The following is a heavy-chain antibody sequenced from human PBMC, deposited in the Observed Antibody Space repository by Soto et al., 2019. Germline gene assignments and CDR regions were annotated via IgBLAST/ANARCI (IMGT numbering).Heavy chain of an antibody. CDR2: ISSSGSTI. Sequence: GGSLRLSCAASGFTFSDYYMSWIRQAPGKGLEWVSDISSSGSTIHYADSVKGRFTISRDNAKNSLYLQMNSLRAEDTAVYYCARDAITKYSRYYFDYWGQGTLVTVSS. CDR1: GFTFSDYY. CDR3: ARDAITKYSRYYFDY. V-gene: IGHV3-11*01. J-gene: IGHJ4*02. D-gene: IGHD3-16*02.